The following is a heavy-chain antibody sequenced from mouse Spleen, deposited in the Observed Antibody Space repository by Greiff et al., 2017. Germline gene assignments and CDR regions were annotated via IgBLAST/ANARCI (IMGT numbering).Heavy chain of an antibody. V-gene: IGHV1-15*01. CDR3: TRSGTQTGFAY. Sequence: VQLQQSGAELVRPGASVTLSCKASGYTFTDYEMHWVKQTPVHGLEWIGAIDPETGGTAYNQKFKGKAILTADKSSSTAYMELRGLTSEDSAVYYCTRSGTQTGFAYWGQGTLVTVSA. CDR2: IDPETGGT. CDR1: GYTFTDYE. J-gene: IGHJ3*01. D-gene: IGHD3-1*01.